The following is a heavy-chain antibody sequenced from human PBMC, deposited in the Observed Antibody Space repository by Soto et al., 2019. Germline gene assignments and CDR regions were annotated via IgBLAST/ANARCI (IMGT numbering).Heavy chain of an antibody. V-gene: IGHV3-23*01. Sequence: EVQLLESGGGLVQPGGSLRLSCAASGFSFRSYAMSWVRQAPGKGLEWVSTISSGGDNTYYADSVKGRFTISRDNSKNTVYLQMNSLRAEDTAVYYCAKEGGRGSGYYSRGAFDIWGQGTMVTVS. CDR2: ISSGGDNT. D-gene: IGHD3-22*01. J-gene: IGHJ3*02. CDR3: AKEGGRGSGYYSRGAFDI. CDR1: GFSFRSYA.